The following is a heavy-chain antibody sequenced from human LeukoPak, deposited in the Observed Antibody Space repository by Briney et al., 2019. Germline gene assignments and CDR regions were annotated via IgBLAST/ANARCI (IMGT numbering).Heavy chain of an antibody. Sequence: ASVKVSCKASGYTFTSYDINWVRQATGQGLEWMGWMNPNSGSTGYAQKFQGRVTIARNTSISTAYMELSGLRSEDTAVYYCARGRSTGYPYYFEYWGQGTLVTVSS. J-gene: IGHJ4*02. CDR2: MNPNSGST. V-gene: IGHV1-8*03. D-gene: IGHD5-12*01. CDR3: ARGRSTGYPYYFEY. CDR1: GYTFTSYD.